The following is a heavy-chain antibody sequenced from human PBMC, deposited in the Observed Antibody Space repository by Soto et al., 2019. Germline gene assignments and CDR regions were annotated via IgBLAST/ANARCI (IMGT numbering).Heavy chain of an antibody. V-gene: IGHV4-4*02. J-gene: IGHJ4*02. CDR2: IYHSGST. D-gene: IGHD2-21*02. Sequence: SETLSLTCAVSGGSISSSNWWSWVRQPPGKGLEWIGEIYHSGSTNYNPSLKSRVTISVDKSKNQFSLKLSSVTAADTAVYYCASSVVVTAIRVWFLDYWGQGTLVTVSS. CDR3: ASSVVVTAIRVWFLDY. CDR1: GGSISSSNW.